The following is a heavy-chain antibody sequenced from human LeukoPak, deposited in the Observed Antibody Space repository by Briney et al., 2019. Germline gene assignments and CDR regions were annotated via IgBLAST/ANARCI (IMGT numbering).Heavy chain of an antibody. CDR3: ARCSGGTYYHSDDY. CDR1: GFTLSSYT. CDR2: ISGSSSYT. J-gene: IGHJ4*02. V-gene: IGHV3-21*01. Sequence: PGGSLRLSCAASGFTLSSYTMSWVRHAPGKGLEWVSSISGSSSYTYYADSVKGRFTISRDNAKNSLYLQMNSLSAEDTAVYYCARCSGGTYYHSDDYWGQGTLVTVSS. D-gene: IGHD2-15*01.